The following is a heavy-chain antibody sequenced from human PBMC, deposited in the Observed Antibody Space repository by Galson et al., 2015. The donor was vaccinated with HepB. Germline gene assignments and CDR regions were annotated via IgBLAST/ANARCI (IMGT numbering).Heavy chain of an antibody. J-gene: IGHJ4*02. CDR2: IWYDGSDK. D-gene: IGHD5-24*01. V-gene: IGHV3-33*08. CDR3: ATDRKRDGNNAAFDY. CDR1: GFTFSNYA. Sequence: SLRLSCAASGFTFSNYAMHWVRQAPGKGLEWVAVIWYDGSDKYYADSVKGRFTISRDNSKNTLNLQMNSLRAEDTAVYYCATDRKRDGNNAAFDYWGQGTLVIVSS.